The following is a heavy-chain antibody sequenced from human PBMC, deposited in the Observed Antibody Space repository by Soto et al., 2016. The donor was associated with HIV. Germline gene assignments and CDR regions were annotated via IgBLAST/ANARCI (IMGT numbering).Heavy chain of an antibody. J-gene: IGHJ4*02. D-gene: IGHD1-26*01. CDR3: ARSWGPVGARGHFDY. CDR1: GFTFSSYS. Sequence: EVQLVESGGGLVKPGGSLRLSCAASGFTFSSYSMNWVRQAPGKGLEWVSSISSSSSYIYYADSVKGRFTISRDNAKNSLYLQMNSLRAEDTAVYYCARSWGPVGARGHFDYWGQGTLVTVSS. V-gene: IGHV3-21*01. CDR2: ISSSSSYI.